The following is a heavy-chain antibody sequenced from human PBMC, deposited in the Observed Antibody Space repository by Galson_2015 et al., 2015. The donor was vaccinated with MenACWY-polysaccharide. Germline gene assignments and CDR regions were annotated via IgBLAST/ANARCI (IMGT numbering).Heavy chain of an antibody. Sequence: QSGAEVKMPGESLTISCTGSAFIFSHYWIGWVRQVPGKGLEWMGIIYAGASETKYSTSLQGQVTISADKSIATAYLQWSSLKASDTAMYYCARRHSVITVSYAFDIWGQGTMVTVSS. CDR3: ARRHSVITVSYAFDI. CDR2: IYAGASET. J-gene: IGHJ3*02. D-gene: IGHD3-22*01. CDR1: AFIFSHYW. V-gene: IGHV5-51*03.